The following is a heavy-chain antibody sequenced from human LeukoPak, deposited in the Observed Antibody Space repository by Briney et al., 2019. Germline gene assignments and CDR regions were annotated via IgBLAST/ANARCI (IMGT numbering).Heavy chain of an antibody. CDR1: GFTVSSNY. J-gene: IGHJ4*02. CDR2: IYSGGST. CDR3: ARDGYSSSFYFDY. V-gene: IGHV3-66*01. Sequence: QPGGSLRLSCAASGFTVSSNYMSWVRQAPGKGLEWVSVIYSGGSTYYADSVKGRFTISRDNSKNTLYLQMNSLRAEDTAVYYCARDGYSSSFYFDYWGQGTLVTVSS. D-gene: IGHD6-6*01.